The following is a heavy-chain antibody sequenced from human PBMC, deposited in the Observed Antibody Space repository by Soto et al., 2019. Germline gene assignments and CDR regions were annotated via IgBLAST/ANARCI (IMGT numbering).Heavy chain of an antibody. J-gene: IGHJ6*02. D-gene: IGHD2-15*01. Sequence: SVKVSCKASRGTFDNYAVSWVRQAPGQGLEWMGGIIPMFETVNYAQRFQGRLTIAADESTSTAYMELTSLTSADTAIYFCARGLRTGNYGMDVWGQGTTVTVSS. CDR2: IIPMFETV. CDR1: RGTFDNYA. V-gene: IGHV1-69*13. CDR3: ARGLRTGNYGMDV.